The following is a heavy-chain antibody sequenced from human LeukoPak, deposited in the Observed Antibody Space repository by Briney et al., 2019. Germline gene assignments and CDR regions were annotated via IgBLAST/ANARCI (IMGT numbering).Heavy chain of an antibody. Sequence: GGSLTLFCAASGFPFHTYAMRWVRQAPRKGLQWVSVIRDSGASTYYADSVKGRFTISRDNSKNTLYMQMNSLRAEDTAVYYCAKAGRSGWYPGWPFDIWGQGTMVTVSS. CDR3: AKAGRSGWYPGWPFDI. V-gene: IGHV3-23*01. CDR2: IRDSGAST. D-gene: IGHD6-19*01. J-gene: IGHJ3*02. CDR1: GFPFHTYA.